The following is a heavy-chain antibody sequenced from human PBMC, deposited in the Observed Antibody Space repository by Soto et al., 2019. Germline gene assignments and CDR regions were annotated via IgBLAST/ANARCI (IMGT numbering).Heavy chain of an antibody. CDR2: IYYDGNT. J-gene: IGHJ4*02. CDR3: ARSTIAPRLFMYPFDS. V-gene: IGHV4-39*01. D-gene: IGHD6-6*01. Sequence: QLQLQESGPRLVKPSETLSLTCTVSGDSITSSSYYWGWIRQPPGKGLECIGNIYYDGNTYYNPSLKSRVTISLDTSNNQFSLTLNSVTAADTAVYYCARSTIAPRLFMYPFDSWGQGTLVTVSS. CDR1: GDSITSSSYY.